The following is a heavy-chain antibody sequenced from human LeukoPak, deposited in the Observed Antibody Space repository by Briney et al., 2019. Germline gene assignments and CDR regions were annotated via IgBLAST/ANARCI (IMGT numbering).Heavy chain of an antibody. J-gene: IGHJ4*02. CDR3: TRDLGVDTTMIFFDY. CDR2: ISAYNGDR. CDR1: GYTFTDFG. D-gene: IGHD3/OR15-3a*01. Sequence: APVKVSCKASGYTFTDFGISWVRQAPGQGLEWMGWISAYNGDRKYAQKFQGRVTMTTDTSTSTAYMEVRSLRSDDTAVYYCTRDLGVDTTMIFFDYWGQGSLVTVSS. V-gene: IGHV1-18*01.